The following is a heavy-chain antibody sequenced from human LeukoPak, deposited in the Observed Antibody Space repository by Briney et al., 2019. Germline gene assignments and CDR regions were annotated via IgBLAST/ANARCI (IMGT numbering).Heavy chain of an antibody. D-gene: IGHD6-13*01. CDR2: IRSKANSYAT. CDR1: GFTFSGSA. Sequence: GGSLKLSCAASGFTFSGSAMHWVRQASGKGLEWVGRIRSKANSYATAYAASVKGRFTISRDDSKNTAYLQMNSLKTEDTAVYYCAREGIAATDPHDAFDIWGQGTMVTVSS. V-gene: IGHV3-73*01. CDR3: AREGIAATDPHDAFDI. J-gene: IGHJ3*02.